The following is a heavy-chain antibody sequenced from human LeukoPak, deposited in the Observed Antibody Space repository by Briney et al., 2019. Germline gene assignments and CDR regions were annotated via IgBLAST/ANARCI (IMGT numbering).Heavy chain of an antibody. D-gene: IGHD6-13*01. J-gene: IGHJ3*02. CDR1: GGSISSYY. CDR3: ASPKDVAAAGPGAFDI. CDR2: IYYSGST. V-gene: IGHV4-59*12. Sequence: SETPSLTCTVSGGSISSYYWSWIRQPPGKGLEWIGYIYYSGSTNYNPSLKSRVTISVDKSKNQFSLKLSSVTAADTAVYYCASPKDVAAAGPGAFDIWGQGTMVTVSS.